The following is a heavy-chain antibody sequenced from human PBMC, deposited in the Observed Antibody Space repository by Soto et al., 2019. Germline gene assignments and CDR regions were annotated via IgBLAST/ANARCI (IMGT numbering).Heavy chain of an antibody. Sequence: PVGSLRLSCKASGFIVSSHEVNWFRQAPGKGLEWLSYINGVDGATYYADSVNGRFTVSRDNAENSFHLQMNSLRAEDTAVYYCARETPHCGGDCLDYWGQGTLVTVSS. J-gene: IGHJ4*02. CDR1: GFIVSSHE. CDR3: ARETPHCGGDCLDY. V-gene: IGHV3-48*03. D-gene: IGHD2-21*02. CDR2: INGVDGAT.